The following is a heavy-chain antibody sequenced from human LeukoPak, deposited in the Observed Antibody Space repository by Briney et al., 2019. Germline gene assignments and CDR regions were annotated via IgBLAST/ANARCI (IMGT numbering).Heavy chain of an antibody. J-gene: IGHJ4*02. CDR1: GFTFSNYG. Sequence: GGSLRLSCAASGFTFSNYGMNWVRQAPGKGLEWVSALSSSGGSTYYADSVKGRFTISRDNSKSTLYIQMNSLRAEDTAVYYCARAKPKNMVRGLIMRRESRYYFDYWGQGTLVTVSS. CDR3: ARAKPKNMVRGLIMRRESRYYFDY. D-gene: IGHD3-10*01. V-gene: IGHV3-23*01. CDR2: LSSSGGST.